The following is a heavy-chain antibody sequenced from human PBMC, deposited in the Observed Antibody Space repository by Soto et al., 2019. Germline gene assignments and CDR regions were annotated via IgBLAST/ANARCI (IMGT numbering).Heavy chain of an antibody. V-gene: IGHV1-18*04. CDR3: ASVSSGTEWTDVGY. CDR1: GYTFTSYG. CDR2: ISAYNGNT. D-gene: IGHD3-3*01. Sequence: ASVKVSCKASGYTFTSYGISWVRQAPGQGLEWMGWISAYNGNTNYAQKLQGRVTMTTDTSTSTAYMELRSLRSDDTAVYYCASVSSGTEWTDVGYWGQGTLVTVSS. J-gene: IGHJ4*02.